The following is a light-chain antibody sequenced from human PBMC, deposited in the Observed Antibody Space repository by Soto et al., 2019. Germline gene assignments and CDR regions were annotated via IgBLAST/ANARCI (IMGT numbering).Light chain of an antibody. V-gene: IGKV3-15*01. Sequence: IVMTQSPATLSVSPGERATLSCRANQSISSNLAWYQQKPGQAPRLLIYGASTRATDMPGRFSGRGSGTEFTLTISSLQSEDFAVYYCQQYRNWPRTFGQGTKVDIK. CDR1: QSISSN. CDR2: GAS. CDR3: QQYRNWPRT. J-gene: IGKJ1*01.